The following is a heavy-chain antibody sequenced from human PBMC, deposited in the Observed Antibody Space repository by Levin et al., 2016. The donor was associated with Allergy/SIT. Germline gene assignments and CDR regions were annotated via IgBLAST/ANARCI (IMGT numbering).Heavy chain of an antibody. D-gene: IGHD3-10*01. CDR3: ARLQGIVWFGGHHYFDY. J-gene: IGHJ4*02. V-gene: IGHV1-69*13. Sequence: SVKVSCKASGGTFSSYAISWVRQAPGQGLEWMGGIIPIFGTANYAQKFQGRVTITADESTSTAYMELSSLRSEDTAVYYCARLQGIVWFGGHHYFDYWGQGTLVTVSS. CDR2: IIPIFGTA. CDR1: GGTFSSYA.